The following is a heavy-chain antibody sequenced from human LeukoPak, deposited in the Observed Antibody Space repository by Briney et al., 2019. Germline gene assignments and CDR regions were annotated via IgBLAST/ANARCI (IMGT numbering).Heavy chain of an antibody. Sequence: GGSLRLSCTASGFTFSITYMAWVRQAPGKGLEWVSVIYSGGSTYYADSVKGRFTISRDNSKNTLYLQMNSLRAEDTAVYYCARGTTVTTFSWFDPWGQGTLVTVSS. J-gene: IGHJ5*02. CDR2: IYSGGST. D-gene: IGHD4-17*01. CDR3: ARGTTVTTFSWFDP. V-gene: IGHV3-66*01. CDR1: GFTFSITY.